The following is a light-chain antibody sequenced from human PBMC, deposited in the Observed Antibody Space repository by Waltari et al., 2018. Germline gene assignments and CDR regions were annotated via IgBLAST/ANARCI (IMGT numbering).Light chain of an antibody. V-gene: IGKV4-1*01. CDR3: QQYSITPFT. Sequence: DIVMTQSPDSLAVSLGERATINCKSSQSVLYSANNNNYLTWYQQKPGQPPKLLISWASTRESGVPDRFSGSGSGTDFTLTISGLQAEDVAVYYCQQYSITPFTFGPGTKVDIK. CDR1: QSVLYSANNNNY. CDR2: WAS. J-gene: IGKJ3*01.